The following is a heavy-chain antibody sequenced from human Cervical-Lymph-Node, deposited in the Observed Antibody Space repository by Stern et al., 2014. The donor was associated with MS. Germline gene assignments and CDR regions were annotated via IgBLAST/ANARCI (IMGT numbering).Heavy chain of an antibody. CDR2: INTNTGNP. CDR1: GYTFTNYA. J-gene: IGHJ4*02. Sequence: VQLVQSGSELKKPGASVKLSCKASGYTFTNYAMNWVRQAPGQGLEWMGWINTNTGNPTYAQGFTGRFVFSLDTSVSTAFLQINSLKAEDTAVYYCARKYSSGWYDFDYWGQGTLVTVSS. V-gene: IGHV7-4-1*02. D-gene: IGHD6-19*01. CDR3: ARKYSSGWYDFDY.